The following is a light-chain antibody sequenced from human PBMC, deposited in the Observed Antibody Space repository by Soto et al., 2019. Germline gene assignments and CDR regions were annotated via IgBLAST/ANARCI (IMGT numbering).Light chain of an antibody. V-gene: IGLV2-14*01. CDR1: SNDIGGYNY. CDR2: EVN. Sequence: QSALTQPASVSGSPGQSVTFSCTGTSNDIGGYNYVSWFQHHPDKAPKLIIYEVNDRPSGVSNLFSGSKSGNTASLTISGLQPEDEADYYCSSYTTNRSRVFGGGTKLTVL. J-gene: IGLJ3*02. CDR3: SSYTTNRSRV.